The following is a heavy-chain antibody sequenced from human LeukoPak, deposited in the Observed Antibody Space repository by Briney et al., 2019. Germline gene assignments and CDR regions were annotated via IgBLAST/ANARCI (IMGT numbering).Heavy chain of an antibody. J-gene: IGHJ4*02. D-gene: IGHD5-12*01. CDR2: ISSSSSYI. Sequence: GGSLRLSCAASGFTFSDYYMSWIRQAPGKGLEWVSSISSSSSYIYYADSVKGRFTISRDNAKNSLYLQMNSLRAEDTAVYYCARDFEDGGYETFDYWGQGTLVTVSS. V-gene: IGHV3-11*06. CDR3: ARDFEDGGYETFDY. CDR1: GFTFSDYY.